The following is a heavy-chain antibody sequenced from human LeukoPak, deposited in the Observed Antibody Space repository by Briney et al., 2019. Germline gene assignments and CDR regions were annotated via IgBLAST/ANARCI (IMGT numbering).Heavy chain of an antibody. Sequence: GGSLRLSCAASGFTFDDYAMHWVRQAPGKGLEWVAVISYDGSNKYYADSVKGRFTISRDNSKNTLYLQMNSLRAEDTAVYYCARESGSYYYYYMDVWGKGTTVTVSS. V-gene: IGHV3-30*04. CDR2: ISYDGSNK. CDR3: ARESGSYYYYYMDV. J-gene: IGHJ6*03. D-gene: IGHD1-26*01. CDR1: GFTFDDYA.